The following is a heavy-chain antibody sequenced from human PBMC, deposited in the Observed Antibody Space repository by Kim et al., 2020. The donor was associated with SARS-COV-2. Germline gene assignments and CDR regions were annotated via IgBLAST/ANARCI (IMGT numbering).Heavy chain of an antibody. CDR3: ARVDSSGYYSSDY. CDR1: GGSISSSNW. CDR2: IYHSGST. V-gene: IGHV4-4*02. J-gene: IGHJ4*02. D-gene: IGHD3-22*01. Sequence: SETLSLTCAVSGGSISSSNWWSWVRQPPGKGLEWIGEIYHSGSTNYNPSLKSRVTISVDKSKNQFSLKLSSVTAADTAVYYCARVDSSGYYSSDYWGQGTLVTVSS.